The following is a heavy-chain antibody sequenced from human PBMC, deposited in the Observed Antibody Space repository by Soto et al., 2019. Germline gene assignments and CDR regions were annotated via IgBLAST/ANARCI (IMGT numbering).Heavy chain of an antibody. CDR2: ISAYNGNT. D-gene: IGHD3-3*01. CDR3: ARASVLRFLEWLGPTWFDP. CDR1: GYTLTSYG. V-gene: IGHV1-18*01. Sequence: ASVKVSCKASGYTLTSYGISWVRQAPGQGLEWMGWISAYNGNTNYAQKLQGRVTMTTDTSTSTAYMELRSLRSDDTAVYYCARASVLRFLEWLGPTWFDPWGQGTLVTVAS. J-gene: IGHJ5*02.